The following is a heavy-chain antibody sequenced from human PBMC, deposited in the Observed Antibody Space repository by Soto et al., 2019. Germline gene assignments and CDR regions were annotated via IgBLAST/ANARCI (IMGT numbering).Heavy chain of an antibody. CDR1: GFTFDDYA. CDR2: ISWNSGSI. CDR3: AQDNDWELRGGGFDY. J-gene: IGHJ4*02. V-gene: IGHV3-9*01. D-gene: IGHD1-26*01. Sequence: VQLVESGGGLVQRGRSLRLACAASGFTFDDYAIHGVLQAPGKGLEWFSGISWNSGSIGYADSVKGRFTISRDNAKNSLYLQMKSLRAEDTALYYCAQDNDWELRGGGFDYWGQGTLVTVSS.